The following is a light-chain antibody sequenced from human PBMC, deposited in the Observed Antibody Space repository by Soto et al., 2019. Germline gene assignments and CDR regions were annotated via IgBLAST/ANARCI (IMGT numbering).Light chain of an antibody. CDR3: QQYNTYWT. Sequence: DIQMTQFPSALSASVGDRVTITCRASQNVNNWLAWYQHKPGKAPQLLIYDASVLETGVPSRFSGSGSGTEFTLAISGLQSDDLATYYCQQYNTYWTFGPGTKVDIK. J-gene: IGKJ1*01. CDR2: DAS. CDR1: QNVNNW. V-gene: IGKV1-5*01.